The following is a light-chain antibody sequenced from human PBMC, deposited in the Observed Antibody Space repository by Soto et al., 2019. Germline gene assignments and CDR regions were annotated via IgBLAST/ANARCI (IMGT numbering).Light chain of an antibody. CDR2: AAS. J-gene: IGKJ2*01. V-gene: IGKV1-9*01. Sequence: DLQLTQSPPFLSASVGDRVTITCRASQGISTYLAWYQQKSGKAPKLLIYAASTLLSGVPSRFSGSGSGTEFTLTISSLQPEDFATYYCQQLSSYPDTFGQGTKLEIK. CDR1: QGISTY. CDR3: QQLSSYPDT.